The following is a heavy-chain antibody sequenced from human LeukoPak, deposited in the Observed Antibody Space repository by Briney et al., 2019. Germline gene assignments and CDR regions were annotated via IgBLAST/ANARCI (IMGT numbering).Heavy chain of an antibody. CDR3: ARHHLRHYIRYYYGMDV. D-gene: IGHD4-11*01. V-gene: IGHV4-39*01. CDR2: IYYSGST. J-gene: IGHJ6*02. Sequence: SETLSLTCTVSGGSISSSSYYWGWIRQPPGKGLEWIGSIYYSGSTYYNPSLKSRVTISVDTSKNQFSLKLSSVTAADTAVYYCARHHLRHYIRYYYGMDVWGQGTTVTVSS. CDR1: GGSISSSSYY.